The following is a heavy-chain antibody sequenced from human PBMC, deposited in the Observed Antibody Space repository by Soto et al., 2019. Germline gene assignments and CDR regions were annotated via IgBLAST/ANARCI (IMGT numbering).Heavy chain of an antibody. V-gene: IGHV1-69*06. CDR3: XSTKYDRSAYXXXXXGL. J-gene: IGHJ2*01. CDR1: EDTFRNYA. CDR2: IIPIFGTA. Sequence: QVALVQSGAEVKKPGSSVKVSCQASEDTFRNYAISWVRQAPGQGLEWMGGIIPIFGTANYAQKFQGRVTXTADTSVNTEXXXXSSLRSEDXXXXXXXSTKYDRSAYXXXXXGLWGRG. D-gene: IGHD3-22*01.